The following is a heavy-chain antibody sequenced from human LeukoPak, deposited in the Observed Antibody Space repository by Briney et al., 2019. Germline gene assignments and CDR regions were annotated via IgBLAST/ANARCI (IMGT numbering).Heavy chain of an antibody. Sequence: SQTLSLTCAISGDSVSSNSVTWNWIRQSPSRGLEWLGRTYYRSTWYNDYAVSVRGRITVDPDTSKNQFPLHLNSVTPEDTAVYYCARRLTQYDCFDPWGQGILVTVSS. J-gene: IGHJ5*02. V-gene: IGHV6-1*01. D-gene: IGHD2-2*01. CDR2: TYYRSTWYN. CDR3: ARRLTQYDCFDP. CDR1: GDSVSSNSVT.